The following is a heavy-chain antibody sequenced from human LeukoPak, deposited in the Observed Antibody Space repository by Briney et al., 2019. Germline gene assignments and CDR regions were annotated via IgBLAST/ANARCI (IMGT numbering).Heavy chain of an antibody. V-gene: IGHV1-18*01. J-gene: IGHJ4*02. CDR2: ISAYNGNT. CDR1: GYTFTSYG. CDR3: ARDREVWRRPRKRYYFHY. D-gene: IGHD3-10*01. Sequence: ASVRVSCKAAGYTFTSYGVSCVRQAPGQEVEWMGGISAYNGNTNYAQQLQGRLTMTTDTSTSTAYMQLRSLRSADTAVYYCARDREVWRRPRKRYYFHYWGQGPLVTVSS.